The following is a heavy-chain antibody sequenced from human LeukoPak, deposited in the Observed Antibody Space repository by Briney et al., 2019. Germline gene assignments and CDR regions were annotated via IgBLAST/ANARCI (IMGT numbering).Heavy chain of an antibody. D-gene: IGHD3-9*01. CDR3: AKTVVSAGWNYFDY. CDR2: IDSGGRT. J-gene: IGHJ4*02. V-gene: IGHV3-23*01. Sequence: GGSLRLSCAASGFTFSTYSMSWVRQAPGKGLEWVSNIDSGGRTYFADSAKGRFTISRDDSKNTLYLQMSSLRGEDTAVYYCAKTVVSAGWNYFDYWGQGTLVTVSS. CDR1: GFTFSTYS.